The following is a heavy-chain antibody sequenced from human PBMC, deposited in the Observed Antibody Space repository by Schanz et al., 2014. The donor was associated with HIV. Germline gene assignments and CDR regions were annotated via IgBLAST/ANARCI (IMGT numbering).Heavy chain of an antibody. V-gene: IGHV4-34*02. CDR2: INHSGST. D-gene: IGHD3-10*01. Sequence: QVQLQQWGAGLLKPSETLSLTCAVYGGSFSNYYWNWIRQPPGKGLEWIGEINHSGSTNYKPSLRSRFTISIDTSKTQFSLRLSSLTAADTAVYYCARAGYYYGSGSSFPLAYWGQGTLVTVSS. J-gene: IGHJ4*02. CDR3: ARAGYYYGSGSSFPLAY. CDR1: GGSFSNYY.